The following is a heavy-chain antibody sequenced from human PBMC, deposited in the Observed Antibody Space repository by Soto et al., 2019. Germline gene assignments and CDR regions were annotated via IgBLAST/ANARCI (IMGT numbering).Heavy chain of an antibody. Sequence: PSETLSLTCTVSGGSISSAGYYWNWIRQHPGKGLEYIGYIYSSGGTYYNPSLRRRVTISLDTSKNQFSLKLTSVTAADTAVYYCARGVKGDSSSWYFDWFDPWGQGTLVTSPQ. CDR2: IYSSGGT. V-gene: IGHV4-31*03. CDR1: GGSISSAGYY. D-gene: IGHD6-13*01. CDR3: ARGVKGDSSSWYFDWFDP. J-gene: IGHJ5*02.